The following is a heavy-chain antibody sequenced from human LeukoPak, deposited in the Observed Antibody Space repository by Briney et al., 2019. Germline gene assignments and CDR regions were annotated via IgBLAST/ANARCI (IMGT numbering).Heavy chain of an antibody. J-gene: IGHJ4*02. V-gene: IGHV3-30*04. Sequence: GGSLRLSCAASGFTFSSYAMHWVRQAPGKGLEWVAVISYDGSNKYYADSVKGRFTISRDNSKNTLYLQMNSLRAEDTAVCYCASLAGYRCSGGSCYSLDYWGQGTLVTVSS. CDR3: ASLAGYRCSGGSCYSLDY. CDR2: ISYDGSNK. D-gene: IGHD2-15*01. CDR1: GFTFSSYA.